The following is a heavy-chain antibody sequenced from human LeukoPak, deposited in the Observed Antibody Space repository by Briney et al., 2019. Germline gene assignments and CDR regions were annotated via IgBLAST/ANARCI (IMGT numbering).Heavy chain of an antibody. D-gene: IGHD3/OR15-3a*01. CDR2: IYYTGST. CDR1: GDSIYIYY. CDR3: ARYEEFSTGYSASSPRHYFDH. Sequence: PSEALSLTCTLPGDSIYIYYWSWIRQPPGRGLECIGHIYYTGSTYYKHSLESRVTISVDTAKSQISLKLNSVTAADTAVYYCARYEEFSTGYSASSPRHYFDHWGQGTLVTVSS. V-gene: IGHV4-59*01. J-gene: IGHJ4*02.